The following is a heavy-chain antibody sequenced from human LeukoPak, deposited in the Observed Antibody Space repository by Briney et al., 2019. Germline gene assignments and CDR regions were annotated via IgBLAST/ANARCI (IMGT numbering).Heavy chain of an antibody. CDR1: GFTFDDYG. Sequence: GGSLRLSRAASGFTFDDYGMSWVRQAPGKGLEWVSGINWNGGSTGYADSVKGRFTISRDNAKNSLYPQMNSLRAEDTALYYCASLGYCSGGSCSNFGYWGQGTLVTVSS. J-gene: IGHJ4*02. V-gene: IGHV3-20*04. CDR2: INWNGGST. CDR3: ASLGYCSGGSCSNFGY. D-gene: IGHD2-15*01.